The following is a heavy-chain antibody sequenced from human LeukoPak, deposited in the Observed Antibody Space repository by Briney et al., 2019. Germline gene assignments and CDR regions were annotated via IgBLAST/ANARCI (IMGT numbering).Heavy chain of an antibody. V-gene: IGHV3-64D*06. CDR3: VKVAASSFDS. CDR2: ITTNGGST. Sequence: GGSLRLSCSVSGFTFSTAAMHWVRQPPGKGLEYVSAITTNGGSTYYADSVKGRFTISRDNYKNTLYLQMSSLRPEDTAVYYCVKVAASSFDSWGQGTLVTVSS. J-gene: IGHJ4*02. D-gene: IGHD6-25*01. CDR1: GFTFSTAA.